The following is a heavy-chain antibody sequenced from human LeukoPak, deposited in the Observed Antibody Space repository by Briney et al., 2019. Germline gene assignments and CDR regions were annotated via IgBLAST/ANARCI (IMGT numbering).Heavy chain of an antibody. Sequence: GGSVTDPLKASGYIFISYGISWVRRAPGQGLEWMGWINAYNGNTKYAQKLQGRVTMATDTSTSTAYMELRSLRSDDTAVYYCARDVRGIVGMDYFDYWGQGIMVTVSS. J-gene: IGHJ4*02. CDR1: GYIFISYG. CDR2: INAYNGNT. V-gene: IGHV1-18*01. CDR3: ARDVRGIVGMDYFDY. D-gene: IGHD3-22*01.